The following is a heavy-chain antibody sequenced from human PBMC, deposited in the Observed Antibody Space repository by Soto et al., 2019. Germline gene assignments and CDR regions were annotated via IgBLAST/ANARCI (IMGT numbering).Heavy chain of an antibody. V-gene: IGHV3-48*02. Sequence: GGSLRLSCAASGFTFSSHSIDWVRQAPGKGLEWVSYISGSGATKYYADSVKGRFTISRDNARNSLYLQMSSLSDEDTAVYYCARAIRGFSYVVDYWGQGTLVTVS. CDR1: GFTFSSHS. J-gene: IGHJ4*02. CDR3: ARAIRGFSYVVDY. D-gene: IGHD5-18*01. CDR2: ISGSGATK.